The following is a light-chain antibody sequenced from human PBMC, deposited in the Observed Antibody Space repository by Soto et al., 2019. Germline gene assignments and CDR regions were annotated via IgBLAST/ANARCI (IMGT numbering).Light chain of an antibody. Sequence: DIVMTQSPLSLPVTAGEPASISCRSSQSLLFSNGYNYLDWYLQKPGQSPQILISLGSNRAPGVPDRFSGSGSGTDFTLKISRVEAEDLGVYYCMQGVQTPFPFGPGTKVDIK. J-gene: IGKJ3*01. CDR3: MQGVQTPFP. CDR2: LGS. V-gene: IGKV2-28*01. CDR1: QSLLFSNGYNY.